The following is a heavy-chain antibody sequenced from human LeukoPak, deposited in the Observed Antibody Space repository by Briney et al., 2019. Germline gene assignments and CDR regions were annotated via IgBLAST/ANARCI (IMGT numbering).Heavy chain of an antibody. D-gene: IGHD5-18*01. J-gene: IGHJ4*02. V-gene: IGHV3-23*01. CDR3: AKVGKWIQLWFDY. CDR1: GLTFSSYA. Sequence: GGSLRLSCVASGLTFSSYAMSWVRQAPGKGLEGVSVITGSGGGTYYADSVKGRFTISRDNSKNTLYLQMNSLRAEDTAVYYCAKVGKWIQLWFDYWGQGSLVTVPS. CDR2: ITGSGGGT.